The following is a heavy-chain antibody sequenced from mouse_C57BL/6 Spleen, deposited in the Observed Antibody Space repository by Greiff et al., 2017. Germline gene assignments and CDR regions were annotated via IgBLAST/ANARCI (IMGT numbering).Heavy chain of an antibody. CDR3: ARKQGRYDYERWFAY. CDR2: IYPGSGNT. D-gene: IGHD2-4*01. J-gene: IGHJ3*01. V-gene: IGHV1-76*01. CDR1: GYTFTDYY. Sequence: QVQLKESGAELVRPGASVKLSCKASGYTFTDYYINWVKQRPGQGLEWIARIYPGSGNTYYNEKFKGKATLTAEKSSSTAYMQLSSLTSEDSAVYFCARKQGRYDYERWFAYWGQGTLVTVSA.